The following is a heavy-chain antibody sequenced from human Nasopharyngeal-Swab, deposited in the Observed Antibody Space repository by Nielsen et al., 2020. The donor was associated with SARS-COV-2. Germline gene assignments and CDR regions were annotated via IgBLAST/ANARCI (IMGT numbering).Heavy chain of an antibody. Sequence: ESLKLSCAVSGFSITTYGMTWVRQAPGKGLEWVSSISELGSGIYYADSVWGRFTISRDTSKNTVYLQMNTLRADDTALYFCTRGLTGHIVQWNPSPYWGQGTLVTVSS. CDR3: TRGLTGHIVQWNPSPY. D-gene: IGHD1-14*01. V-gene: IGHV3-23*01. J-gene: IGHJ4*02. CDR2: ISELGSGI. CDR1: GFSITTYG.